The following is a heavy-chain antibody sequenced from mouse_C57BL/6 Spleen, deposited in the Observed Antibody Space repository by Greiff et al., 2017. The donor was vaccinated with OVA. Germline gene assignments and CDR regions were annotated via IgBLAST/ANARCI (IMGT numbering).Heavy chain of an antibody. J-gene: IGHJ3*01. CDR2: LDPENGDT. V-gene: IGHV14-4*01. D-gene: IGHD2-12*01. CDR3: TTYDWFAY. CDR1: GFNIKDDY. Sequence: EVQLQQSGAELVRPGASVKLSCTASGFNIKDDYMHWVKQRPEQGLEWIGWLDPENGDTEYATQFQGKATRTADTSSNTAYLQLSSLTSEDTAVYYCTTYDWFAYWGQGTLVTVSA.